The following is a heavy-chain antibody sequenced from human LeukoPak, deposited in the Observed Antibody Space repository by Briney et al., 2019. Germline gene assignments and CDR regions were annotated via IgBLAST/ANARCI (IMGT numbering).Heavy chain of an antibody. CDR3: ARDNAYDFWSGYYGPMDV. V-gene: IGHV4-59*01. CDR1: GGSISSYY. CDR2: IYYSGST. J-gene: IGHJ6*03. Sequence: SETLSLTCTVSGGSISSYYWSWIRQPPGKGLEWIGYIYYSGSTNYNPSLKSRVTISVDTSKNQFSLKLSSVTAADTAAYYCARDNAYDFWSGYYGPMDVWGKGPTVTVSS. D-gene: IGHD3-3*01.